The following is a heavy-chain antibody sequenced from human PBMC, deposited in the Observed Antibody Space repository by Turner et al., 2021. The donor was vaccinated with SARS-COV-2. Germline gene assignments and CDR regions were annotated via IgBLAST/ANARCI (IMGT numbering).Heavy chain of an antibody. Sequence: HVQLVQSAAEVTKPGSSVKVSFTASGGTFSHYIFNWVRQAPGQGHEWMGRSIPFLDMTQYEQNLQGRVTITADKSTGTAYLEVSSLRSEDTAVDYCARSEVMELRTGDFYRYNYMAVWGRGTTVSVSS. CDR3: ARSEVMELRTGDFYRYNYMAV. V-gene: IGHV1-69*02. CDR2: SIPFLDMT. CDR1: GGTFSHYI. J-gene: IGHJ6*03. D-gene: IGHD3-3*01.